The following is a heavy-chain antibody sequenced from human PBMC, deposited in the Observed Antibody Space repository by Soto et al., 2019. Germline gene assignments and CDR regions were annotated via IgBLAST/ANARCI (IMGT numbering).Heavy chain of an antibody. V-gene: IGHV3-7*03. D-gene: IGHD4-4*01. CDR1: GFPFSTYW. CDR3: AGWGGHDYNY. J-gene: IGHJ4*02. Sequence: EVQLLGSGGGLVQPGGSLRLSCVGSGFPFSTYWMNWVRQAPGKGLEWVANINPDGNVGTYVDSVRGRFTTSRDNVKNSLYLQMNCLRADDTAVYFCAGWGGHDYNYWGQGIMVTVSS. CDR2: INPDGNVG.